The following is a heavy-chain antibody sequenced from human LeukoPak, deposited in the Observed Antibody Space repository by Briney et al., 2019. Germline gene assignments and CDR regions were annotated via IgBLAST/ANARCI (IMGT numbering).Heavy chain of an antibody. D-gene: IGHD2-8*01. CDR3: ARDKGVAPAHFDY. Sequence: GGPLRLSCAASGFTFSSYSMNWVRQAPGKGLEWVAVLSYDGSNKYYADSVKGRFTISRDNSKNTLFMQMNRLRAEDTAVYYCARDKGVAPAHFDYWGQGTLVTVSS. J-gene: IGHJ4*02. CDR2: LSYDGSNK. CDR1: GFTFSSYS. V-gene: IGHV3-30*03.